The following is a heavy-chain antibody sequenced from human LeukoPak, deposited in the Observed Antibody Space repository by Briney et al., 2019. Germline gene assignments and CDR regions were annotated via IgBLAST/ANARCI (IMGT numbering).Heavy chain of an antibody. CDR2: ISWNSGSI. CDR1: GFTFDDYA. Sequence: GGSLRLSSAAPGFTFDDYAMHRVRQAPGMGLEWVSGISWNSGSIGYADSVKDRFTISRDNAKNSLYLQMNSLRAEDMALYYCAKGLGSRSWFSSDYWGQGTLVTVSS. V-gene: IGHV3-9*03. CDR3: AKGLGSRSWFSSDY. D-gene: IGHD6-13*01. J-gene: IGHJ4*02.